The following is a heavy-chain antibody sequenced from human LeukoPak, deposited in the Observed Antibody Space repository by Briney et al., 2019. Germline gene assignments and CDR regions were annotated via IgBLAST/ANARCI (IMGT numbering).Heavy chain of an antibody. D-gene: IGHD5-12*01. J-gene: IGHJ5*02. CDR3: ARVGGYSGYGPTPGWFDP. Sequence: GASVKVSCKASGYTFIDYYVHWVRQAPGQGLEWMGWINPNSGGTEYALKFQGRVTMTRDTSISTAYMDLSRLGSEDTAMNYCARVGGYSGYGPTPGWFDPWGQGTLVTVSS. CDR1: GYTFIDYY. V-gene: IGHV1-2*02. CDR2: INPNSGGT.